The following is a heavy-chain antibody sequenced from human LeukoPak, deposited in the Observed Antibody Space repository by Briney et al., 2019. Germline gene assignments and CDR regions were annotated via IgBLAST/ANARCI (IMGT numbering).Heavy chain of an antibody. J-gene: IGHJ6*02. Sequence: ASGKVSCKVSGYTLTELSMHWVRPAPGKGLEWMGGFDPEDGETIYAQKFQGRVTMTEDTSTDTAYMELSSLRSEDTAGYYCATGGESIAVANYYGMDVWGQGTTVTVSS. CDR3: ATGGESIAVANYYGMDV. CDR2: FDPEDGET. CDR1: GYTLTELS. D-gene: IGHD6-19*01. V-gene: IGHV1-24*01.